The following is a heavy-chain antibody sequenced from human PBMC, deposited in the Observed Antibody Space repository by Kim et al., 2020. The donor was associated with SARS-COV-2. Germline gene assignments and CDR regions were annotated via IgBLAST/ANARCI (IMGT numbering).Heavy chain of an antibody. D-gene: IGHD3-3*01. J-gene: IGHJ3*02. Sequence: SETLSLTCTVSGGSISSGGYYWSWIRQHPGKGLEWIGYIYYSGRTYYNPSLKSRVTISVDTSKNQFSLKLSSVTAADTAVYYCARAETRIAIFGVVIILAFDIWGQGTLVTVSA. V-gene: IGHV4-31*03. CDR1: GGSISSGGYY. CDR3: ARAETRIAIFGVVIILAFDI. CDR2: IYYSGRT.